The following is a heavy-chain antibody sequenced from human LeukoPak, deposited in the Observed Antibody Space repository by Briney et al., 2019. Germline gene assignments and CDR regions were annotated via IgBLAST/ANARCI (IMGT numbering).Heavy chain of an antibody. J-gene: IGHJ5*02. D-gene: IGHD3-3*01. CDR3: ARDIGPDYDFWSASSKWFDP. Sequence: PSETLSLTCTVSGGSISSGSYYWSWIRQPAGKGLEWIGRIYTSGSTNYNPSLKSRVTISVDTSKNQFSLKLSSVTAADTAVYYCARDIGPDYDFWSASSKWFDPWGQGTLVTVSS. V-gene: IGHV4-61*02. CDR1: GGSISSGSYY. CDR2: IYTSGST.